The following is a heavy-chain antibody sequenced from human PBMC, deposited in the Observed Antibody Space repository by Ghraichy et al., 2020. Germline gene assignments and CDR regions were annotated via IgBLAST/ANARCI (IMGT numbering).Heavy chain of an antibody. D-gene: IGHD2-21*02. CDR2: INHSGST. V-gene: IGHV4-34*01. CDR3: ARINGDGYCGGDCYSEDY. Sequence: SETLSLTCAVYGGSFSGYYWSWIRQPPGKGLEWIGEINHSGSTNYNPSLKSRVTISVDTSKNQFSLKLSSVTAADTAVYYCARINGDGYCGGDCYSEDYWGQGTLVTVSS. J-gene: IGHJ4*02. CDR1: GGSFSGYY.